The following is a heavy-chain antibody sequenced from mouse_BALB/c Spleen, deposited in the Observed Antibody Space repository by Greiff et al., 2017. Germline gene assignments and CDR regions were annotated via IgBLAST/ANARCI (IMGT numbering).Heavy chain of an antibody. Sequence: EVQGVESGTVLARPGASVKMSCKASGYSFTSYWMHWVKQRPGQGLEWIGAIYPGNSDTSYNQKFKGKAKLTAVTSASTAYMELSSLTNEDSAVYYCTIYYGNWFAYWGQGTLVTVSA. V-gene: IGHV1-5*01. CDR1: GYSFTSYW. J-gene: IGHJ3*01. D-gene: IGHD2-1*01. CDR2: IYPGNSDT. CDR3: TIYYGNWFAY.